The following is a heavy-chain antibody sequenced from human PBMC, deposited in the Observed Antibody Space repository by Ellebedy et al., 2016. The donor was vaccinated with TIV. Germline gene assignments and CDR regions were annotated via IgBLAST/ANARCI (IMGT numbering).Heavy chain of an antibody. CDR2: ISYDGTVK. J-gene: IGHJ4*02. CDR1: GFTFDGYA. CDR3: ARDKSHSSGWDTYCFDY. D-gene: IGHD6-19*01. Sequence: GGSLRLSCAASGFTFDGYAMHWVRQAPGKGLEWLAVISYDGTVKYYADSVKGRFAISRDNSKNTLYLQMNSLRAEDTDVYYCARDKSHSSGWDTYCFDYWGQGTLVTVTS. V-gene: IGHV3-30*09.